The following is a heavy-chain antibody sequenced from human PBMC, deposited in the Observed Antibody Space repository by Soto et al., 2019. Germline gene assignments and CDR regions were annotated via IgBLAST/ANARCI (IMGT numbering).Heavy chain of an antibody. J-gene: IGHJ4*02. D-gene: IGHD3-10*01. Sequence: GGSLRLSCAASGFTFSNAWMNWVRQAPGKGLEWVGRIKSKTDGGTTDYAAPVKGRFTISRDDSKNTLYLQMNSLKTEDTAVYYCTTEATPYYYGSGSVYWGQGTLVTVSS. V-gene: IGHV3-15*07. CDR2: IKSKTDGGTT. CDR1: GFTFSNAW. CDR3: TTEATPYYYGSGSVY.